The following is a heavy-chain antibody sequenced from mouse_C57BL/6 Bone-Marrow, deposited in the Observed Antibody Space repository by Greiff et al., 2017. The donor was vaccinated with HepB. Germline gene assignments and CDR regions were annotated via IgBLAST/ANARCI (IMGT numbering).Heavy chain of an antibody. CDR3: ARRGTTGVGDY. J-gene: IGHJ2*01. V-gene: IGHV1-19*01. CDR2: INPYNGGT. D-gene: IGHD1-1*01. CDR1: GYTFTDYY. Sequence: EVQLQQSGPVLVKPGASVKMSCKASGYTFTDYYMNWVKQSHGKSLEWIGVINPYNGGTSYNQKFKGKATLAVDKSSSTAYMELNSLTSEDSAVYYCARRGTTGVGDYWGQGTTLTVSS.